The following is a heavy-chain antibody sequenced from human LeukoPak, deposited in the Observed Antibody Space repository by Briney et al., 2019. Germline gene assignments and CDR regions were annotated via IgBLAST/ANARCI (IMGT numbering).Heavy chain of an antibody. CDR1: GGPIRSYY. CDR2: IYYSGST. V-gene: IGHV4-59*08. Sequence: SETLSLTCTVSGGPIRSYYWSWLRQPPGKGLEGIGYIYYSGSTNYSPSLKSRVTISVDTSKNQFSLKLSSVTAADTAVYYCARPELWFGELWGALRPWGQGTLVTVSS. D-gene: IGHD3-10*01. J-gene: IGHJ5*02. CDR3: ARPELWFGELWGALRP.